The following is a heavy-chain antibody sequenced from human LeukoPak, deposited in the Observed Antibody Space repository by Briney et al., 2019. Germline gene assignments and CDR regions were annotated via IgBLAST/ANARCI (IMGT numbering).Heavy chain of an antibody. V-gene: IGHV3-33*01. J-gene: IGHJ4*02. Sequence: GGSLRLSCAASGFTFSSYGMHWVRQAPGKGLEWVAVIWYDGSNKYYADSVKGRFTISRDNSKNTLYLQMNSLKTEDTAVYYCTRDSNTAMVTDYWGQGTLVTVSS. CDR3: TRDSNTAMVTDY. D-gene: IGHD5-18*01. CDR2: IWYDGSNK. CDR1: GFTFSSYG.